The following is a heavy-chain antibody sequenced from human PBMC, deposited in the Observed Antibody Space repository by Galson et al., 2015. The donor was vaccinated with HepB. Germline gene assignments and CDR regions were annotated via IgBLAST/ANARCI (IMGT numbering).Heavy chain of an antibody. D-gene: IGHD3-10*01. V-gene: IGHV1-18*01. CDR3: ARDRGELLAPTPWFDP. CDR2: ISAYNGNT. Sequence: SVKVSCKASGYTFTSYGISWVRQAPGQGLEWMGWISAYNGNTNYAQKLQGRVTMTTDTSTSTAYMELRSLRSDDTAVYYCARDRGELLAPTPWFDPWGQGTLVTVSS. CDR1: GYTFTSYG. J-gene: IGHJ5*02.